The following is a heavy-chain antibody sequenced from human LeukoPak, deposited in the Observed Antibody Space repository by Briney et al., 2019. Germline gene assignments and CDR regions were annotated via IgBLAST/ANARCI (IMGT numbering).Heavy chain of an antibody. CDR2: IYYGGST. V-gene: IGHV4-59*01. D-gene: IGHD6-19*01. Sequence: PSETLSLTCTVSGGSISSYYWSWIRQPPGKGLEWIGYIYYGGSTNYNPSLKSRVTISVDTSKNQFSLNLSSVTAADTAVYYCARDHLSTAGYFDYWGQGTLVTVSS. CDR3: ARDHLSTAGYFDY. CDR1: GGSISSYY. J-gene: IGHJ4*02.